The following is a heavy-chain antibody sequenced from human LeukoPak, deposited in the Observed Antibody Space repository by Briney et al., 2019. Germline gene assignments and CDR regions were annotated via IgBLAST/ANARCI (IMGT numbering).Heavy chain of an antibody. CDR1: GYTFSSFS. V-gene: IGHV3-21*01. Sequence: GGSLRLSCVASGYTFSSFSINWVRQAPGKGLEWVSSISVRSNYIYYADSVRGRFSISRDDARNSLYLQMDSLRGDDTVVYYCARLRRNSDSSGYYYYYDYWGQGTLVTVSS. J-gene: IGHJ4*02. CDR2: ISVRSNYI. D-gene: IGHD3-22*01. CDR3: ARLRRNSDSSGYYYYYDY.